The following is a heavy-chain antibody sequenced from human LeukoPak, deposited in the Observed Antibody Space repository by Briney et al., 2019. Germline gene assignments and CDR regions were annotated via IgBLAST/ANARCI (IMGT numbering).Heavy chain of an antibody. Sequence: GGSLRLSCAASGFTFSSYAVHWVRQAPGKGLEWVAVISYDGSNKYYADSVKGRFTISRDNSKNTLYLQMNSLRAEDTAVYYCARDCRSAAGTGYFDLWGRGTLVTVSS. CDR2: ISYDGSNK. CDR3: ARDCRSAAGTGYFDL. D-gene: IGHD6-13*01. CDR1: GFTFSSYA. J-gene: IGHJ2*01. V-gene: IGHV3-30-3*01.